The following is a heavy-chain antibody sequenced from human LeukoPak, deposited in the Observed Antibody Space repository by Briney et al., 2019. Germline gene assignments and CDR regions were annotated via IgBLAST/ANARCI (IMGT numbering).Heavy chain of an antibody. CDR3: ARTGGPHAFDY. V-gene: IGHV3-7*01. D-gene: IGHD7-27*01. CDR2: IKQDGSEK. Sequence: GGSLRLSCAASGFTFSSYWMSWVRQAPGKGLEWVANIKQDGSEKYYVDSVKGRFTISSDNAKNSLYLQMNSLRAEDTAVYYCARTGGPHAFDYWGQGTLVTVSS. J-gene: IGHJ4*02. CDR1: GFTFSSYW.